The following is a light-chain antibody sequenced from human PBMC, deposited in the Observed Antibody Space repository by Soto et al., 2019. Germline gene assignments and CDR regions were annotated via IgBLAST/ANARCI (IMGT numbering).Light chain of an antibody. V-gene: IGKV3-20*01. Sequence: EIVLTQSPGTLSLSPGERATLSCRASQSVSSSYLAWYQQKPGQAPRLLIYGASSRATGIPDRFSGSGSGTDFTLTISRLEPDDFAMYYCQQYGSSPPVTFGQRTRVEIK. CDR1: QSVSSSY. CDR3: QQYGSSPPVT. CDR2: GAS. J-gene: IGKJ5*01.